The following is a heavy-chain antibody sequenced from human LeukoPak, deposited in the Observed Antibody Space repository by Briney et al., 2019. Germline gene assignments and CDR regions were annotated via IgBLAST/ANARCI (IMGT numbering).Heavy chain of an antibody. CDR3: ARVLGSVLDY. CDR1: GFAVSSNY. V-gene: IGHV3-53*01. CDR2: IYSGGST. J-gene: IGHJ4*02. D-gene: IGHD3-10*01. Sequence: GGSLRLSCAASGFAVSSNYMSWVRQAPGKGLEWVSIIYSGGSTYYADSVKGRFTISRDNSKNTLSLQLNSLRAEDTAVYYWARVLGSVLDYWGQGTLVTVSS.